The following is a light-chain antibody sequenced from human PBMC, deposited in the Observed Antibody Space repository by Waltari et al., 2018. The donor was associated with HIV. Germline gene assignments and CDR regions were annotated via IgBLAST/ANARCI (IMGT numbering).Light chain of an antibody. Sequence: SYVVTQPPSVSVAPGQTARISCGGDNIGRKSVHWYQQRPGQAPVLVIYYYSDRPSGIPERFSGSNSGNTATLTISGVEAGDEADYYCQVWDSNADHLVVFGGGTKLTV. CDR2: YYS. J-gene: IGLJ2*01. CDR3: QVWDSNADHLVV. CDR1: NIGRKS. V-gene: IGLV3-21*04.